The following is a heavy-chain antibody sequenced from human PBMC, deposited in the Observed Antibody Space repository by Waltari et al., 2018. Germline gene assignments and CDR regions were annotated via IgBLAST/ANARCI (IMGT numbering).Heavy chain of an antibody. Sequence: QVQLVQSGAEGKQPGSSVTVSCKASGATFSRYAISRSRPAPGQGLEWMGGIIPIFGTANYAQKFKGRVTITADESTSTAYMELSSLRSEDTAVYYCARSNSGDYYDSSGPGDYWGQGTLVTVSS. CDR3: ARSNSGDYYDSSGPGDY. V-gene: IGHV1-69*01. D-gene: IGHD3-22*01. CDR1: GATFSRYA. CDR2: IIPIFGTA. J-gene: IGHJ4*02.